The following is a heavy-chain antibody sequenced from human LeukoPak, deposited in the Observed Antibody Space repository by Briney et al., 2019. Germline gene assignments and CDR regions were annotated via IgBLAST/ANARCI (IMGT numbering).Heavy chain of an antibody. CDR3: AKVLGVAAKYYFDF. Sequence: GGSLRLSCAASGLTFSGYAMSSVRQAPGKGLEWVSVMSGSDGSTYYADPVKGRFTISRDNSKNTLYLQMNSLRAEDTAVYYCAKVLGVAAKYYFDFWGQGTLVTVSS. CDR1: GLTFSGYA. V-gene: IGHV3-23*01. CDR2: MSGSDGST. D-gene: IGHD2-15*01. J-gene: IGHJ4*02.